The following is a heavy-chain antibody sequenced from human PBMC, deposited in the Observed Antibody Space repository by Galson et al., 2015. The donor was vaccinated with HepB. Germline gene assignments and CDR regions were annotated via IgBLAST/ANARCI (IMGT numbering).Heavy chain of an antibody. CDR3: ARDGRISKGDAFDI. CDR1: GFTFSSYS. CDR2: ISSSSSYI. V-gene: IGHV3-21*01. J-gene: IGHJ3*02. D-gene: IGHD1-26*01. Sequence: SLRLSCAASGFTFSSYSMNWVRQAPGKGLEWVSSISSSSSYIYYADSVKGRFTISRDNAKNSLYLQMNSLRAEDTAVYYCARDGRISKGDAFDIWGQGTMVTVSS.